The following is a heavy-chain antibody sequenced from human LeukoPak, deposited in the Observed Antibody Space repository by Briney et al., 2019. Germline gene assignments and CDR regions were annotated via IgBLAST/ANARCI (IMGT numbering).Heavy chain of an antibody. CDR3: ARPHSSSPYNWFDP. CDR1: GGSISSSSYY. Sequence: SETLSLTCTVSGGSISSSSYYWGWIRQPPEKGLEWIGSVYYTGGTYYSPSLKSRVTISVDTSKNQFSLKLSSVTAADTAVYYCARPHSSSPYNWFDPWGQGTLVTVSS. D-gene: IGHD6-13*01. J-gene: IGHJ5*02. CDR2: VYYTGGT. V-gene: IGHV4-39*01.